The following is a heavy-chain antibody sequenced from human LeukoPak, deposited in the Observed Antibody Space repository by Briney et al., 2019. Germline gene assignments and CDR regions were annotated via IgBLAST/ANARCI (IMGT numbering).Heavy chain of an antibody. D-gene: IGHD3-16*01. CDR3: AKDRGGGFDP. CDR2: ISSGGNSA. J-gene: IGHJ5*02. V-gene: IGHV3-23*01. CDR1: GFTFSSYA. Sequence: GGSLRLSCAASGFTFSSYAMNWVRQAPGKGLEWVSVISSGGNSAFYADSVKGRFTISRDNSKNTLYLQMNSLRAEETAVYYCAKDRGGGFDPWGQGTLVTVSS.